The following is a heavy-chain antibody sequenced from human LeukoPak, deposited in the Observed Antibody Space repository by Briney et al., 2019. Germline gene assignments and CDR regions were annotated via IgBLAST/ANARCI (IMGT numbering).Heavy chain of an antibody. Sequence: PETLSLTCAVYGGSFSGYYWSWTRQPPGKGLEWIGEINHSGSTNYNPSLKSRVTISVDTSKNQFSLKLSSVTAADTAVYYCARAGFLNYYDSSGYAKKYYYYGMDVWGQGTTVTVSS. CDR1: GGSFSGYY. CDR3: ARAGFLNYYDSSGYAKKYYYYGMDV. D-gene: IGHD3-22*01. CDR2: INHSGST. J-gene: IGHJ6*02. V-gene: IGHV4-34*01.